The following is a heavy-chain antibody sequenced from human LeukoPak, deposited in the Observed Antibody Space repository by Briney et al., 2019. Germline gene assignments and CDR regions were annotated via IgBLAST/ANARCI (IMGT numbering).Heavy chain of an antibody. Sequence: PSETLSLTCTVSGGSVSSGSYYWGWIRQPPGKGLEWIGSIYYSGSTYYNPSLKSRVTISVDTSKNQFSLKLSSVTAADTAVYYCARHPPLTTYFDYWGQGTLVTVSS. CDR1: GGSVSSGSYY. CDR3: ARHPPLTTYFDY. V-gene: IGHV4-39*01. CDR2: IYYSGST. J-gene: IGHJ4*02. D-gene: IGHD3-3*01.